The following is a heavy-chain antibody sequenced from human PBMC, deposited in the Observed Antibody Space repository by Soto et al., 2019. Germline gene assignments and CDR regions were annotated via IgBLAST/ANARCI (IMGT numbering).Heavy chain of an antibody. Sequence: GGSLRLSCAASGFSVSNSYMSWVRQAPGKWLEWLSVIYSAGKTFYADSVKGRFTVSRDSSRNTLYLQMNSLRAEDTAVYYCATEGIPAAAFDSWGPGXLVTVYS. CDR2: IYSAGKT. D-gene: IGHD2-2*01. J-gene: IGHJ4*02. V-gene: IGHV3-53*01. CDR3: ATEGIPAAAFDS. CDR1: GFSVSNSY.